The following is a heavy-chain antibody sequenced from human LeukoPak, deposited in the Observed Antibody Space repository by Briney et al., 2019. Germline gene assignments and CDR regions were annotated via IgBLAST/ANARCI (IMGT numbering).Heavy chain of an antibody. Sequence: PGGSLRLSCSAYGFTFSSYAMQWVRQAQGKGLEWGAVISYDGSNKYYADYVKGRFTISRDNSKKTLYLQMNSLRAEDTAIYYCTKSSVLTIFGMAWHAFDIWGQGTMVTVSP. J-gene: IGHJ3*02. V-gene: IGHV3-30-3*02. CDR1: GFTFSSYA. CDR3: TKSSVLTIFGMAWHAFDI. D-gene: IGHD3-3*01. CDR2: ISYDGSNK.